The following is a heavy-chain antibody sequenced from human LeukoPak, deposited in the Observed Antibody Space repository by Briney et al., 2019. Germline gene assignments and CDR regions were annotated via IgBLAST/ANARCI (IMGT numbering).Heavy chain of an antibody. CDR3: ASLSAGYSSS. V-gene: IGHV3-7*01. J-gene: IGHJ4*02. CDR1: ALNFSSYW. D-gene: IGHD6-13*01. CDR2: IKQDGSEK. Sequence: PGGSLRLSSAASALNFSSYWLSRVRQAPGKGLEWVANIKQDGSEKYYVDSVKGRFTISRDNAKNSLYLQMNSLRAEGTAVYYRASLSAGYSSSWGQGTLVTVSS.